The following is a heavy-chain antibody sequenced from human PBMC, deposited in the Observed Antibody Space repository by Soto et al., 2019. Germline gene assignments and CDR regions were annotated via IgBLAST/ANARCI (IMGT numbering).Heavy chain of an antibody. V-gene: IGHV1-69*12. Sequence: QVQLVQSGAEVKKPGSSVKVSCKASGGTFTNYAISWVRQAPGQGLEWLGRIIPMFGTPTYAQNFQGTVTITADDPTATVYLELNSLRSDDTGVYYCARGNHYGSGTTNPPQCLFDIWGQGTMVTVSS. CDR1: GGTFTNYA. CDR3: ARGNHYGSGTTNPPQCLFDI. CDR2: IIPMFGTP. D-gene: IGHD3-10*01. J-gene: IGHJ3*02.